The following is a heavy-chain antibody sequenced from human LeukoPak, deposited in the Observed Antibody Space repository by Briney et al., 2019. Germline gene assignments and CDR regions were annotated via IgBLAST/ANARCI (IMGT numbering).Heavy chain of an antibody. CDR3: ATGYCSGGSCFPYY. Sequence: GSLRLSCAASGFTFSSYSMNWVRQAPGKGLEWVSSISSSSSYIYYADSVKGRFTISRDNAKNSLYLQMNSLRAEDTAVYYCATGYCSGGSCFPYYWGQGTLVTVSS. J-gene: IGHJ4*02. CDR2: ISSSSSYI. CDR1: GFTFSSYS. D-gene: IGHD2-15*01. V-gene: IGHV3-21*01.